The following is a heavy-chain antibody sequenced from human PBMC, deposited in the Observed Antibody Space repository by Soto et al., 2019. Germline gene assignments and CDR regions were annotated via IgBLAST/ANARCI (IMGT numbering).Heavy chain of an antibody. CDR2: INHSGST. V-gene: IGHV4-34*01. D-gene: IGHD4-17*01. CDR1: AGSFSVYY. J-gene: IGHJ4*02. CDR3: ARTLPTTVVTQFDY. Sequence: PSETLSLTCAVYAGSFSVYYWSCIRQPPGKGLEWIGEINHSGSTNYNPSLKSRVTISVDTSKNQFSLKLSSVTAADTAVYYCARTLPTTVVTQFDYWGQGTLVT.